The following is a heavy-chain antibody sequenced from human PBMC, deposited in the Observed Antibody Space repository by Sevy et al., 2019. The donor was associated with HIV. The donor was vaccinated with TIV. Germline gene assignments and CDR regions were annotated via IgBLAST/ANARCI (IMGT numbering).Heavy chain of an antibody. Sequence: SETLSLTCTVSGGSITSLYWNWIRQPPGKGLEWIANINDNGQINYNPSLKSRVTLSLDTSKNQFSLRLSSVPAADTAMYYCAGENAWGRGYSWGQGTLVTVSS. CDR2: INDNGQI. D-gene: IGHD1-26*01. J-gene: IGHJ4*02. V-gene: IGHV4-59*11. CDR1: GGSITSLY. CDR3: AGENAWGRGYS.